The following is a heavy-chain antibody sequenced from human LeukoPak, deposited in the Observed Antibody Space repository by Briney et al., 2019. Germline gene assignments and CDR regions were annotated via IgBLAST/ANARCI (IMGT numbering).Heavy chain of an antibody. V-gene: IGHV5-51*01. CDR1: GHSFTTYW. Sequence: GESLKISCRGSGHSFTTYWIGWVRQMPGKGLEWMGIIYPGDSDTRYSPSFQGQVTMSADKSINTAYLQWSSLQASDTAMYYCARRQGCSSTSCPPDSWGQGTLVTVSS. CDR3: ARRQGCSSTSCPPDS. J-gene: IGHJ4*02. CDR2: IYPGDSDT. D-gene: IGHD2-2*01.